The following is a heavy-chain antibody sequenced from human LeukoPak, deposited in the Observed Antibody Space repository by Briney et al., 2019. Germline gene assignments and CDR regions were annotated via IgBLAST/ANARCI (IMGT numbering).Heavy chain of an antibody. CDR1: GYTFTSYS. J-gene: IGHJ4*02. D-gene: IGHD5-24*01. CDR3: ARTDGYTSYFEY. Sequence: ASVEVSCKASGYTFTSYSLHWVRQAPGQGLEWMGIINPSGGSTRYAQKFQGRVTITRDTSTSTGYMELSSLRSEDTAVYYCARTDGYTSYFEYWGQGTLVTVSS. V-gene: IGHV1-46*01. CDR2: INPSGGST.